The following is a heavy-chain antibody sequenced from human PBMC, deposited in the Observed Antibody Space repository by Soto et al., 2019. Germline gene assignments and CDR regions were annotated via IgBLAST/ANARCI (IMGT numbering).Heavy chain of an antibody. Sequence: EVQLVESGGGLVQPGRSLRLSCAASGFTFDDYAMHWVRQAPGKGLEWVSGISWSSGSIGYADSVKGRFTISRDNAKNSLYLQMNSLRAEDTALYYCAKGAAGIYYYYYYMDVWGKGTTVTVSS. D-gene: IGHD6-13*01. CDR2: ISWSSGSI. J-gene: IGHJ6*03. V-gene: IGHV3-9*01. CDR1: GFTFDDYA. CDR3: AKGAAGIYYYYYYMDV.